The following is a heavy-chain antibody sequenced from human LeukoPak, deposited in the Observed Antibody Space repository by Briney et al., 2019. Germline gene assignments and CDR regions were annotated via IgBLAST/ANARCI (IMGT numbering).Heavy chain of an antibody. D-gene: IGHD5-18*01. CDR2: INPNSGGT. Sequence: ASVKVSCKASGYTFTGYYMHWVRQAPGQGLEWMGWINPNSGGTNYAQKFQGRVTMTTDTSTSTAYMELRSLRSDDTAVYYCARVDTAMVGFDYWGQGTLVTVSS. V-gene: IGHV1-2*02. CDR3: ARVDTAMVGFDY. CDR1: GYTFTGYY. J-gene: IGHJ4*02.